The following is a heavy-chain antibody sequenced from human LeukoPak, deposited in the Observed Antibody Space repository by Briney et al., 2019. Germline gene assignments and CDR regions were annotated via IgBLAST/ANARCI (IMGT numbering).Heavy chain of an antibody. CDR3: AKVKRGVPAASNYFDY. D-gene: IGHD2-2*01. Sequence: SGGSLRLSCAASGFTFSSYAMSWVRQAPGKGLEWVSAISGSGGSTYYADSVKGRFTISRDNSKNTLYLRMNSLRAEDTAVYYCAKVKRGVPAASNYFDYWGQGTLVTVSS. CDR2: ISGSGGST. J-gene: IGHJ4*02. V-gene: IGHV3-23*01. CDR1: GFTFSSYA.